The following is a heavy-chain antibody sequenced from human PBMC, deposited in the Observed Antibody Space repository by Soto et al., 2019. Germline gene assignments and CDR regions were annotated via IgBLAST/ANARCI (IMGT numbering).Heavy chain of an antibody. CDR2: ISYDGSNK. D-gene: IGHD3-16*01. CDR3: AKDTGGGGSSSDY. V-gene: IGHV3-30*18. J-gene: IGHJ4*02. Sequence: QVQVVESGGGVVQPGRSLRLSCAASGFTFRSYGMHWVRQAPGKGLEWVAVISYDGSNKNYGDSVKGRFIISRDNSKSTLSLQMNSLRAEDTAVYYCAKDTGGGGSSSDYWGQGTLVTVSS. CDR1: GFTFRSYG.